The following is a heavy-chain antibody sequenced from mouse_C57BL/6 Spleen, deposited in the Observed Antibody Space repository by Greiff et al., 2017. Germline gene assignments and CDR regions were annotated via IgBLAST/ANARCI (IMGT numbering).Heavy chain of an antibody. CDR1: GFTFSDYG. CDR3: ARPYYGSSYGGFYWYFDV. V-gene: IGHV5-17*01. Sequence: EVKLVESGGGLVKPGGSLTLSCAASGFTFSDYGMHLVRQAPKTGLSWVTYISSGRSTIYYADNVKGRFTISRDNAKNTLFLQMTSLRSEDTAMYYCARPYYGSSYGGFYWYFDVWGTGTTVTVSS. D-gene: IGHD1-1*01. J-gene: IGHJ1*03. CDR2: ISSGRSTI.